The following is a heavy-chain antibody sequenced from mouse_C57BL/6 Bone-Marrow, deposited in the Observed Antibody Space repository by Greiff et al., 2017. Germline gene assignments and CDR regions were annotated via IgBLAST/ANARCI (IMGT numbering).Heavy chain of an antibody. V-gene: IGHV1-39*01. CDR2: INPNSGTT. Sequence: EVQLQQSGPELVKPGASVKISCKASGYSFTDYNMNWVKQSNGKSLEWIGVINPNSGTTSYNQKFKGKATLTVDQSSSTAYMQLNSLTSEDSAVYYCARGDYGGDDLGFDYWGQGTTLTVSS. CDR1: GYSFTDYN. J-gene: IGHJ2*01. CDR3: ARGDYGGDDLGFDY. D-gene: IGHD1-1*01.